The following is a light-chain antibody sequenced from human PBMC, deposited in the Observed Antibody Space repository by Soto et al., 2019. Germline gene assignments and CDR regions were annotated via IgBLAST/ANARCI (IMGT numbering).Light chain of an antibody. CDR3: QQYDSYPFT. CDR1: QSINNW. J-gene: IGKJ4*01. V-gene: IGKV1-5*03. CDR2: KAS. Sequence: DMQMTQSPSTLSASVGDRVTNTCRASQSINNWLAWYQQKPGKAPKLLISKASNLKSGVPSRFSGTGSGTEFTLTISSLQPDDFASYYCQQYDSYPFTFGGGTKVEI.